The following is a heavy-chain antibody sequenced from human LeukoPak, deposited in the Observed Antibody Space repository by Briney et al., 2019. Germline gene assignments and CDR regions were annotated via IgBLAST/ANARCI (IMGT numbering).Heavy chain of an antibody. CDR3: ARTIVGATPYYFDY. D-gene: IGHD1-26*01. CDR2: IYYSGST. J-gene: IGHJ4*02. V-gene: IGHV4-61*01. Sequence: SETLSLTCTVSGGSISSSSYYWSWIRQPPGKGLEWIGYIYYSGSTNYNPSLKSRVTISVDTSKNQFSLKLSSVTAADTAVYYCARTIVGATPYYFDYWGQGTLVTVSS. CDR1: GGSISSSSYY.